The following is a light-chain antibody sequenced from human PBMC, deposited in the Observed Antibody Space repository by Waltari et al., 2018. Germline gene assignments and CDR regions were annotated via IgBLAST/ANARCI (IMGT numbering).Light chain of an antibody. CDR2: GAS. Sequence: EIVMTQSPATLSLSPGERATLSCRASQSVGTELAWYQKKPGQPPRLLIYGASTRATEVPARFSGSGSATEFALTISSLQSEDFAVYYCQQCNDWPYTFGQGTNLEIK. V-gene: IGKV3-15*01. CDR3: QQCNDWPYT. J-gene: IGKJ2*01. CDR1: QSVGTE.